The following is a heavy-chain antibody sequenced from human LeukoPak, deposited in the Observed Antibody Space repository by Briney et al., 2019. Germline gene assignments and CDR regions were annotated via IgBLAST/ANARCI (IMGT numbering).Heavy chain of an antibody. Sequence: SETLSLTCSVSGGSMSSYYWSWIRQSPGKGLEWIGYIYHSGSTDYNSSLKSRVTISEDTSKKQFSLKVSSVTAADTAVYYCSRMVQGAFDIWGHGTMVTVSS. V-gene: IGHV4-59*01. CDR1: GGSMSSYY. CDR3: SRMVQGAFDI. D-gene: IGHD3-10*01. J-gene: IGHJ3*02. CDR2: IYHSGST.